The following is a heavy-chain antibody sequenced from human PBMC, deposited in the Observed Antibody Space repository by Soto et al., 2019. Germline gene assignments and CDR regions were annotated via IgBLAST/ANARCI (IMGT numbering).Heavy chain of an antibody. V-gene: IGHV4-34*01. CDR1: GGAFSGYY. J-gene: IGHJ2*01. D-gene: IGHD3-9*01. Sequence: QVQLQQWGAGPLRPLETLSLTCGVSGGAFSGYYLAWIPQSPGKGLEWIGEINDRGSINYNPSLKSRVSISVDTSKNHYSLNLRSVTAADTAVYYCARESHDILTGPPWVWYFDLWGRGTLVTVSS. CDR3: ARESHDILTGPPWVWYFDL. CDR2: INDRGSI.